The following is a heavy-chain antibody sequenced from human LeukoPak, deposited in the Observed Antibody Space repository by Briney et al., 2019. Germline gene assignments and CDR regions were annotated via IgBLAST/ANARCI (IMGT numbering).Heavy chain of an antibody. V-gene: IGHV3-30-3*01. J-gene: IGHJ4*02. Sequence: GRSLRLSCAASGFTFSSYAMHWVRQAPGKGLEWVAVISYDGSNKYYADSVKGRFTISRDNSKNTLYLQMNSLRAEDTAVYYCARSSSYGDYSFDYWGQGTLVTVSS. CDR3: ARSSSYGDYSFDY. CDR2: ISYDGSNK. D-gene: IGHD4-17*01. CDR1: GFTFSSYA.